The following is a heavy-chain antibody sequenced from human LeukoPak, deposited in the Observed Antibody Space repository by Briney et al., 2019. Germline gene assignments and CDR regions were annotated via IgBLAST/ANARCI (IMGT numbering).Heavy chain of an antibody. V-gene: IGHV4-34*01. CDR2: INHSGST. CDR1: GGSFSGYY. CDR3: ARGLSWYGDYHRDY. D-gene: IGHD4-17*01. Sequence: SETLSLTCAVYGGSFSGYYWSWIRQPPGKGLEWIGEINHSGSTNYNPSLKSRVTISVDTSKNQFSLKLSSVTAADTAVYYCARGLSWYGDYHRDYWGQGTLVTVSS. J-gene: IGHJ4*02.